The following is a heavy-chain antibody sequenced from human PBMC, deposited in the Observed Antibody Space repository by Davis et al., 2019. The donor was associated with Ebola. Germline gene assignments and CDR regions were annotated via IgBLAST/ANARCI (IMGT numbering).Heavy chain of an antibody. D-gene: IGHD1-26*01. J-gene: IGHJ2*01. Sequence: GESLKISCAASGFTFSSYNMVWVRQAPGKGLEWVSFISSSAGYIYYADSVKGRFTISRDNTKNSLFLQMNSLRAEDTALYYCARARGASYYRNYYFDLWGRGTLVSVSS. CDR1: GFTFSSYN. CDR3: ARARGASYYRNYYFDL. CDR2: ISSSAGYI. V-gene: IGHV3-21*01.